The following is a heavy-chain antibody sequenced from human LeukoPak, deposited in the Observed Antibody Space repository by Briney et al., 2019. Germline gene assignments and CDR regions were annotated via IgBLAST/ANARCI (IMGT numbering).Heavy chain of an antibody. V-gene: IGHV4-30-4*02. D-gene: IGHD2-21*01. J-gene: IGHJ4*02. Sequence: SETLSLTCTVSGGSISSGDYYWSWIRQPPGKGLEWIGYIYYSGSTYYNPSLKSRVTISVDTSKNQFSLKLSSVTAADTAVYYCARAPNAYKIDYWGQGTLVTVSS. CDR2: IYYSGST. CDR1: GGSISSGDYY. CDR3: ARAPNAYKIDY.